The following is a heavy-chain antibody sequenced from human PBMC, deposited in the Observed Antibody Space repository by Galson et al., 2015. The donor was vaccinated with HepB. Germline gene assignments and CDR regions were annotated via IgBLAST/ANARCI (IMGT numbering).Heavy chain of an antibody. CDR1: GFTFSSYT. D-gene: IGHD3-22*01. CDR3: VRNLQYYYDSSGFYGDAFDI. Sequence: SLRLSCAASGFTFSSYTMNWVRQAPGKGLEWVSSISSGSSYIYYADSVKGRFTISRDNAKNSLYLQMNSLRAEDTAVFYCVRNLQYYYDSSGFYGDAFDIWGQGTMVTVSS. J-gene: IGHJ3*02. V-gene: IGHV3-21*01. CDR2: ISSGSSYI.